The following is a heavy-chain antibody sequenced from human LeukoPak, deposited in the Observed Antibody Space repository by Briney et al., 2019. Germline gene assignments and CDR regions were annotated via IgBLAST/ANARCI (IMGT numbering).Heavy chain of an antibody. Sequence: SETLSLTCTVSDDSITMYYWTWIRQPPGKGLEWIGYVDHTGSTNFNPSLNGRASISRDTSKSLFSLRLRSVTAADTAVYYCARDLTGGGMRPTDYWGQGTLVIVSS. CDR3: ARDLTGGGMRPTDY. CDR2: VDHTGST. D-gene: IGHD7-27*01. CDR1: DDSITMYY. J-gene: IGHJ4*02. V-gene: IGHV4-59*01.